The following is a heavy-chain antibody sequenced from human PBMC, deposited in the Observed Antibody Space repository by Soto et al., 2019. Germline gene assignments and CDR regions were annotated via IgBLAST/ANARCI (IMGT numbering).Heavy chain of an antibody. J-gene: IGHJ3*02. CDR1: GYSFTSYW. CDR2: IYPGDSDT. CDR3: ARPRNRDYDFWSGYDAFDI. D-gene: IGHD3-3*01. Sequence: PGESLKISCKGSGYSFTSYWIGWVRQMPGKGLEWMGIIYPGDSDTRYSPSFQGQVTISADKSISTAYLQWSSLKASDTAMCHCARPRNRDYDFWSGYDAFDIWGQGTMVTVSS. V-gene: IGHV5-51*01.